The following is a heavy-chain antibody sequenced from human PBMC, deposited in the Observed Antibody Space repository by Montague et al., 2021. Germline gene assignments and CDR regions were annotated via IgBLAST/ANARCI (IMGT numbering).Heavy chain of an antibody. D-gene: IGHD1-26*01. Sequence: SLRLSCAASGFSFNVYGMHWVRQAPGKGLEWVAVVGHDGNNEKYADSVRGRFIVSRDNSRTTLYLQLNNLRAEDTAVYYCARDFRVGTYFDYLGQGTLVTVSS. CDR1: GFSFNVYG. J-gene: IGHJ4*02. CDR3: ARDFRVGTYFDY. CDR2: VGHDGNNE. V-gene: IGHV3-33*01.